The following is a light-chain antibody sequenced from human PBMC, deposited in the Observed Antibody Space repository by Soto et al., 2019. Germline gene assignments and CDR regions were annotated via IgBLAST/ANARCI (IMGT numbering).Light chain of an antibody. Sequence: DIQMTQSPSTLSASVGDRVTITCRASQTISSWLAWYQQKPGQAPNLLIYDASSLESGVPSRLSGSGSGTEFTLTISSLQPDDFATYYCQHYNSYSSFGQGTKVDIK. CDR3: QHYNSYSS. J-gene: IGKJ1*01. CDR1: QTISSW. V-gene: IGKV1-5*01. CDR2: DAS.